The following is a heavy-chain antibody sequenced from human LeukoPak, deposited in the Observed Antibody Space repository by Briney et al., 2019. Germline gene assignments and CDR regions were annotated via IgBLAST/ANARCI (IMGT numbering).Heavy chain of an antibody. J-gene: IGHJ5*02. Sequence: GGSLRLSCAASGFTFSSYAMHWVRQAPGKGPEWVAVISYDGSNKYYADSVKGRFTISRDNSKNTLYLQMNSLRAEDTAVYYCARDLEDCSGGSCYSWFDPWGQGTLVTVSS. CDR2: ISYDGSNK. CDR1: GFTFSSYA. CDR3: ARDLEDCSGGSCYSWFDP. D-gene: IGHD2-15*01. V-gene: IGHV3-30-3*01.